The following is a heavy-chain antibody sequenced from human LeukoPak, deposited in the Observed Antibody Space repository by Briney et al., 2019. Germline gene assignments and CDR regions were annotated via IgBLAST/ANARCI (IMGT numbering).Heavy chain of an antibody. V-gene: IGHV4-39*01. D-gene: IGHD2-21*01. Sequence: SETLSLTCSVSAGSIRNSFHYLGWIRRPPGKGPEWIGSIYYTGTTYYNPSLKSRCTLSVATSRNQFSLKVPSLSTADTALYSCARQWACMADYRPPIPTDVFDLSGQGTMVTVSS. CDR1: AGSIRNSFHY. CDR2: IYYTGTT. J-gene: IGHJ3*01. CDR3: ARQWACMADYRPPIPTDVFDL.